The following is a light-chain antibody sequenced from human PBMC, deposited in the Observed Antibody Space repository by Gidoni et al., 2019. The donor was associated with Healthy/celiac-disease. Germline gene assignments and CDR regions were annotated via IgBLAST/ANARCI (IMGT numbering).Light chain of an antibody. CDR3: QSADSSGTYVV. CDR1: ALPKQY. Sequence: SYELTQPPSVSVSPGQTARITCSGDALPKQYAYWYQQKPGQAPVLVIYNDRERPSGIPERFSGSSSGTTVTLTISGVHAEDEADYYCQSADSSGTYVVFGGGTKLPVL. V-gene: IGLV3-25*03. J-gene: IGLJ2*01. CDR2: NDR.